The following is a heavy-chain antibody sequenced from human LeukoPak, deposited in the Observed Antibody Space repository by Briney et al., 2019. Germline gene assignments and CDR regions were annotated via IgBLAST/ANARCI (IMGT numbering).Heavy chain of an antibody. Sequence: ASVKVSCKASGYTFTSYGISWVRQAPGQGLEWMGWISAYNGNTNYAQKLQGRVTMTTDTSTSTAYMELRSLRSDDTAVYYCARVSGSYTRLAFDIWGQGTMVTVSS. CDR1: GYTFTSYG. CDR2: ISAYNGNT. D-gene: IGHD1-26*01. J-gene: IGHJ3*02. CDR3: ARVSGSYTRLAFDI. V-gene: IGHV1-18*01.